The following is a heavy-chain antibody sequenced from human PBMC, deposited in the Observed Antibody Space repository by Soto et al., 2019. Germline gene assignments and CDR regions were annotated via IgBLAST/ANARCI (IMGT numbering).Heavy chain of an antibody. Sequence: SVKVSCKASGGTFSSSGFSWVRQAPGQGLEWMGMIVPSLDTTNYAQKFQARVTITADEVTSTAYMELRSLRSEDTAVYYCARWPQPRYTADPYAVDVWGQGTRVTVSS. D-gene: IGHD3-16*02. CDR1: GGTFSSSG. J-gene: IGHJ6*02. V-gene: IGHV1-69*11. CDR3: ARWPQPRYTADPYAVDV. CDR2: IVPSLDTT.